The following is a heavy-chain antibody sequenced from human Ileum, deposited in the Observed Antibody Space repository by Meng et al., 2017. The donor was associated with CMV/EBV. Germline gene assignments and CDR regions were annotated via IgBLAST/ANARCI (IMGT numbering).Heavy chain of an antibody. D-gene: IGHD6-19*01. V-gene: IGHV4-30-4*01. CDR2: IYYSGST. CDR3: AREGGGWYFDS. J-gene: IGHJ4*02. CDR1: GDSLSTGDYY. Sequence: QVPLQESGPGLVKPFRTLSLPCTCSGDSLSTGDYYWSWIRQPPGMGPELIGYIYYSGSTLYNPSLKSPVTISLDKSKNQFSLRLRSVTAADTAVYFCAREGGGWYFDSWGQGTLVTVSS.